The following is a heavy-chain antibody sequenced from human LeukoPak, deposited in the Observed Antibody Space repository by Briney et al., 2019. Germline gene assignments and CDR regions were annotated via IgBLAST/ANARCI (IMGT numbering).Heavy chain of an antibody. CDR3: ARLGHSVTYYVDHYYFDY. D-gene: IGHD1-26*01. J-gene: IGHJ4*02. Sequence: PSETLSLTCTVSGGSISSSSYYWGWIRQPPGKGLEWIGTIYYSGSTYYNPSLKNRVTISVDTSKNQFSLKLSSVTATDTAVYDCARLGHSVTYYVDHYYFDYWGQGTLVTVSS. V-gene: IGHV4-39*01. CDR2: IYYSGST. CDR1: GGSISSSSYY.